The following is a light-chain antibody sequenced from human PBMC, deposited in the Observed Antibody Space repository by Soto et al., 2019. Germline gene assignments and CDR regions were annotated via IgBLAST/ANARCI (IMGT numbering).Light chain of an antibody. CDR2: AAS. J-gene: IGKJ1*01. CDR1: QGISNY. V-gene: IGKV1-27*01. Sequence: DIQMTQSPSSLSASVGDRVIITCRASQGISNYLAWYQQKPGKVPKLLIYAASTLHSGVPSRFSGSGSGTDFTLTISSLQPEDVATYYCQKYNSPPWTFGQGTQVEIK. CDR3: QKYNSPPWT.